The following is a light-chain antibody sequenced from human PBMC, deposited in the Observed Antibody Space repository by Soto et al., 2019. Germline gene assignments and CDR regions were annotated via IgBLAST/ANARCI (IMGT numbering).Light chain of an antibody. CDR3: HQYNSWPRGT. CDR2: GAS. J-gene: IGKJ3*01. CDR1: ENLNTN. V-gene: IGKV3-15*01. Sequence: EIVMTQSPATLSVSPGERATLSCRASENLNTNLAWYQQRPGQPPRLLMYGASTRATGVPARFRGSGSGTEFTLTISSLQSEDSAVYYCHQYNSWPRGTFGPGTKVEIK.